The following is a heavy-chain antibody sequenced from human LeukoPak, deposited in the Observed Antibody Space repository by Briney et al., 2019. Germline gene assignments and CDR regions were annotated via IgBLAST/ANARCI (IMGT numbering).Heavy chain of an antibody. J-gene: IGHJ4*02. CDR3: ASLPGGYSYAYEEDY. Sequence: ASVKVSCKASGYTFTSYYMHWVRQAPGQGLEWMGIINPSGGSTSYAQKFQGRVTMTRDTSTSTVYVELSSLRSEDTAVYYCASLPGGYSYAYEEDYWGQGTLVTVSS. D-gene: IGHD5-18*01. CDR1: GYTFTSYY. CDR2: INPSGGST. V-gene: IGHV1-46*01.